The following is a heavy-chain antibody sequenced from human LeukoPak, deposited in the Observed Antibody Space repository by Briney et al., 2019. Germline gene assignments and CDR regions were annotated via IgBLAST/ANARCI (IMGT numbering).Heavy chain of an antibody. J-gene: IGHJ4*02. CDR2: IKTEADGGTT. Sequence: GGSLRLSCAASGFSFSNAWMNWVRQSPGKGLEWLGRIKTEADGGTTEYSAPVKGRFTISRDDSKNTLFLQMNSLKADDTAVYYCTTRIITTSDYWGQGALVTVSS. CDR1: GFSFSNAW. V-gene: IGHV3-15*01. D-gene: IGHD3-3*01. CDR3: TTRIITTSDY.